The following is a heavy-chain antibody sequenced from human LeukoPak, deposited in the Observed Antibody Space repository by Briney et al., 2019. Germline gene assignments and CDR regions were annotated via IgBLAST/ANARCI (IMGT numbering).Heavy chain of an antibody. D-gene: IGHD6-19*01. J-gene: IGHJ6*03. V-gene: IGHV4-59*01. CDR3: ARGWYSSGWYGYMDV. CDR2: IYYSGST. Sequence: PSETLSLTCTVSGGSISSYYWSWIRQPPGKGLEWIGYIYYSGSTNYNPSLKSRVTISVDTSKNQFSLKLSSVTAADTTVYYCARGWYSSGWYGYMDVWGKGTTVTVSS. CDR1: GGSISSYY.